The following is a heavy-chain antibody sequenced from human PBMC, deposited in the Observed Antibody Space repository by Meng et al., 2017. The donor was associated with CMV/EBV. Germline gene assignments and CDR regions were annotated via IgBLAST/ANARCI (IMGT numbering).Heavy chain of an antibody. Sequence: VRLVESGAQVKKPGASVKVSCTASGYTFTSYYMHWVRQAPGQGLEWRGIINPSGGSTSYAQKFQGRVTMTRDTSTSTVYMELSSLRSEDTAVYYCALAEYSSSLFDYWGQGTLVTVSS. D-gene: IGHD6-13*01. CDR3: ALAEYSSSLFDY. J-gene: IGHJ4*02. V-gene: IGHV1-46*01. CDR2: INPSGGST. CDR1: GYTFTSYY.